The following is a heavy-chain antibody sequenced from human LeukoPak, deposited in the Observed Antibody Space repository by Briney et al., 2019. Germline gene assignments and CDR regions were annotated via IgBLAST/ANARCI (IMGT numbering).Heavy chain of an antibody. D-gene: IGHD6-19*01. Sequence: LPGGSLRLSCAASGFTFSSYAMSWVRQAPGKGLEWVSAISGSGGSTYYADSVKGRFTISRDNSKNTLYLQMNSLRAEDTAVYYCAKFLFPKGSGWGAYWGQGTLVTVSS. V-gene: IGHV3-23*01. CDR2: ISGSGGST. CDR1: GFTFSSYA. J-gene: IGHJ4*02. CDR3: AKFLFPKGSGWGAY.